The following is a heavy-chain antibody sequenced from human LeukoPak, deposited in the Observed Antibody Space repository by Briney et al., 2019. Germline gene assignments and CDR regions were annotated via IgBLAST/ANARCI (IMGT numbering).Heavy chain of an antibody. D-gene: IGHD3-22*01. J-gene: IGHJ4*02. CDR1: GGSISSYY. CDR3: ATSSRWGAYYYDSSGYYPFDY. CDR2: IYYSGTT. V-gene: IGHV4-59*08. Sequence: PSETLSLTCTVSGGSISSYYWSWIRQPPGKGLEWIGYIYYSGTTNYNPSLKSRVTISLDTSKNQFSLKLSSVTAADTAVYYCATSSRWGAYYYDSSGYYPFDYWGQGTLVTVSS.